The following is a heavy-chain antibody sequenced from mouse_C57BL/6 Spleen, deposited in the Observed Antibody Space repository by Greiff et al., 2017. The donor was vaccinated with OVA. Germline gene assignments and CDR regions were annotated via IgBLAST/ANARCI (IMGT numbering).Heavy chain of an antibody. V-gene: IGHV5-9*01. J-gene: IGHJ3*01. D-gene: IGHD2-5*01. CDR3: ASSYYSNSPGAY. Sequence: EVQRVESGGGLVKPGGSLKLSCAASGFTFSSYTMSWVRQTPEKRLEWVATISGGGGNTYYPDSVKGRFTISRDNAKNTLYLQMSSLRSEATALYYCASSYYSNSPGAYWGQGTLVTVSA. CDR2: ISGGGGNT. CDR1: GFTFSSYT.